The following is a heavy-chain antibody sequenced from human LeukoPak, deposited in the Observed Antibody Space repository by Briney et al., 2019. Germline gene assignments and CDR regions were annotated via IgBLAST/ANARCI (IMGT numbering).Heavy chain of an antibody. CDR1: GFTFSSYR. D-gene: IGHD6-13*01. CDR2: IIGSGGST. CDR3: ANQSAAGNSFDY. V-gene: IGHV3-23*01. J-gene: IGHJ4*02. Sequence: QPGGTLRLSCAASGFTFSSYRMSWVRQAPGEGREWVSSIIGSGGSTYYADSVKGRFTISRDNSKNTLYLQMNSLRAEDTAVYYCANQSAAGNSFDYWGQGTLVTVSS.